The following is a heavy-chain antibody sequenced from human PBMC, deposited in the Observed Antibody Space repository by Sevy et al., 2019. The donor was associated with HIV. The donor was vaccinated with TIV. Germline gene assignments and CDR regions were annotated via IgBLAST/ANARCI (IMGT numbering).Heavy chain of an antibody. CDR1: GFTFSTYW. V-gene: IGHV3-7*01. CDR3: ARGWYRSSSYLNYGMDV. Sequence: GGSLRLSCAASGFTFSTYWMSWVRQAPGKGLEWVANIKEDGSEMYYVGSVKGRCTISRDNAQKSLSLQMNRLRDEDTAVYYCARGWYRSSSYLNYGMDVWGQGTTVTVSS. CDR2: IKEDGSEM. D-gene: IGHD6-13*01. J-gene: IGHJ6*02.